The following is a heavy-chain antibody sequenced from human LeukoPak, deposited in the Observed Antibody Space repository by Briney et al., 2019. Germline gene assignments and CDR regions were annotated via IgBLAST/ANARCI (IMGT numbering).Heavy chain of an antibody. V-gene: IGHV1-18*01. Sequence: GASVKVSCKASGYAFTSYGISWVRQAPGQGLEWMGWISAYNGNTNYAQKLQGRVTMTTDTSTSTAYMELRSLRSDDTAVYYCAREMRAVAGTAADAFDIWGQGTMVTVSS. CDR3: AREMRAVAGTAADAFDI. CDR2: ISAYNGNT. CDR1: GYAFTSYG. D-gene: IGHD6-19*01. J-gene: IGHJ3*02.